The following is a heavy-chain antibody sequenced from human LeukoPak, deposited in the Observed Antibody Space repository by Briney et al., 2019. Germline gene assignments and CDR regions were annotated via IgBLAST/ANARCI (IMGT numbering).Heavy chain of an antibody. Sequence: ASVKVSCKASGYTFTGYYMHWLRQAPGQGLEWMGWINPNSGGTNYAQKFQGRVTMTRDTSISTAYMELSRLRSDDTAVYYCARAGGAPYYYGSGSSMDVWGQGTTVTVSS. V-gene: IGHV1-2*02. CDR2: INPNSGGT. D-gene: IGHD3-10*01. CDR3: ARAGGAPYYYGSGSSMDV. CDR1: GYTFTGYY. J-gene: IGHJ6*02.